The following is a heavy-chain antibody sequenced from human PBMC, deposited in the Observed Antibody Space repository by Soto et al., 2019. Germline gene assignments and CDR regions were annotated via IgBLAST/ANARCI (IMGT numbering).Heavy chain of an antibody. V-gene: IGHV4-59*08. CDR1: GDSISPYY. CDR2: VSNTGNG. D-gene: IGHD2-15*01. CDR3: ARHGYCGGGSCDWFDP. J-gene: IGHJ5*02. Sequence: QVQLQESGPGLAKPSETLSLSCTVSGDSISPYYWSWLRQAPGKGPEWIGYVSNTGNGNYNPSLPGRATISVDTSRNQISLRMKSVTAADTAIYYCARHGYCGGGSCDWFDPWGQGTLVTVSS.